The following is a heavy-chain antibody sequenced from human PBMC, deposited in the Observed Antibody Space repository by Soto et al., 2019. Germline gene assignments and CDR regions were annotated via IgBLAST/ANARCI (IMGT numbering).Heavy chain of an antibody. J-gene: IGHJ5*02. D-gene: IGHD6-19*01. CDR1: GGSISSYF. CDR3: ARDQGLGSGWYGWFDP. V-gene: IGHV4-59*01. Sequence: QVQLQESGPGLVKPSETLSLTCTVSGGSISSYFWSWIRQPPGKGLEWIGYIYYSESTNYNPSLKSRVTISVDTSKNQFSLKLSSVTAADTAVYYCARDQGLGSGWYGWFDPWGQGTLVTVSS. CDR2: IYYSEST.